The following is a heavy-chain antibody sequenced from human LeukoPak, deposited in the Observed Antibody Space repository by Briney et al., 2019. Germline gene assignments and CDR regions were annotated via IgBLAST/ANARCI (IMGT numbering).Heavy chain of an antibody. J-gene: IGHJ6*02. D-gene: IGHD2-2*01. CDR2: INHSGST. V-gene: IGHV4-34*01. CDR1: GGSFSGYY. CDR3: AGHRYCSSTSCYYYYYYGMDA. Sequence: SETLSLTCAVYGGSFSGYYWSWIRQPPGKGLEWIGEINHSGSTNYNPSLKSRVTISVDTSKNQFSLKLSSVTAADTAVYYCAGHRYCSSTSCYYYYYYGMDAWGQGTTVTVSS.